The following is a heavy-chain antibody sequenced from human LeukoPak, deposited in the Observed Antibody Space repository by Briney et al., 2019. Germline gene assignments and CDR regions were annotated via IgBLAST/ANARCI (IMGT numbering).Heavy chain of an antibody. V-gene: IGHV3-66*01. CDR2: IYSGGST. J-gene: IGHJ4*02. CDR3: AKSSGWFVYFDY. CDR1: GFTVSSNY. Sequence: GGSLRLSCAASGFTVSSNYMSWVRQAPGKGLEWVSVIYSGGSTYYAGSVKGRFTISRDNSKNTLYPQMNSLRAEDTAVYYCAKSSGWFVYFDYWGQGTLVTVSS. D-gene: IGHD6-19*01.